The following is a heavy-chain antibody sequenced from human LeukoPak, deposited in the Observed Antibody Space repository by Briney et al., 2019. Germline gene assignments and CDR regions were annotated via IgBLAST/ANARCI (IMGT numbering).Heavy chain of an antibody. CDR2: IYHSGST. CDR1: GGSISSGGYS. J-gene: IGHJ5*02. CDR3: ASGIPKRGRWFDP. D-gene: IGHD3-16*01. V-gene: IGHV4-30-2*01. Sequence: SETLSLTCAVSGGSISSGGYSWSWIRQPPGKGLEWIGYIYHSGSTYYNPSLKSRVTISVDRSKNQFSLKLSSVTAADTAVYYCASGIPKRGRWFDPWGQGTLVTVSS.